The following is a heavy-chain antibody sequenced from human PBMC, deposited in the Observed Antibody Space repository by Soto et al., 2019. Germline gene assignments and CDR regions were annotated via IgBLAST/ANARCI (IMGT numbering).Heavy chain of an antibody. CDR1: GGSISSSTYY. Sequence: PSETLSLTCTVSGGSISSSTYYWGWIRLPPGKGLEWIGSMYYSGSTYYSPSLKSRATISVDASKNQISLRVRSVTAADTAVYYCALHTRPGTVTTSVYFWGQGSLVPVSS. CDR2: MYYSGST. D-gene: IGHD4-17*01. J-gene: IGHJ4*02. V-gene: IGHV4-39*01. CDR3: ALHTRPGTVTTSVYF.